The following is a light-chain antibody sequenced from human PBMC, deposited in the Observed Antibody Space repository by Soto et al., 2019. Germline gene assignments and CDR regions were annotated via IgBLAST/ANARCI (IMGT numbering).Light chain of an antibody. CDR1: QSVSSY. CDR2: DAS. V-gene: IGKV3-11*01. CDR3: QQRSNWPRT. Sequence: EIVLTQSPATLSLSPGERATLSCRASQSVSSYLAWYQHKPGQAPRLLIYDASNRAAGIPARFSGSGSGTDFTLTISNLEPEDFAIYYCQQRSNWPRTFGQGTKVEIK. J-gene: IGKJ1*01.